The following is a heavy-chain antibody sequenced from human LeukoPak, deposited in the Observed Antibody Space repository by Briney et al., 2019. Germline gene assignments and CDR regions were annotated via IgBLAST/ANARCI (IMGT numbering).Heavy chain of an antibody. CDR3: ASRDNGSGVVPDY. D-gene: IGHD3-10*01. CDR2: IYYSGST. J-gene: IGHJ4*02. CDR1: GGSVSSVSYY. Sequence: SETLSLTCTVSGGSVSSVSYYWSWIRQPPGKGLEWIGYIYYSGSTNYNPSLKSRVTISVDTSKNQFSLKLSSVTAADTAVYYCASRDNGSGVVPDYWGQGTLVTVSS. V-gene: IGHV4-61*01.